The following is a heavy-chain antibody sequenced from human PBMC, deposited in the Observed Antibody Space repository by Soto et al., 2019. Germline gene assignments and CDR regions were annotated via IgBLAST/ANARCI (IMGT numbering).Heavy chain of an antibody. J-gene: IGHJ5*02. CDR2: IIPIFGTA. V-gene: IGHV1-69*01. Sequence: QVQLVQSGAEVKKPGSSVKDSCKASGGTFSSYAISWVRQAPGQGLEWMGGIIPIFGTANYAQKFQGRVTITADESTSTAYMELSSLRSEDTAVYYCATLDGGYCSGGSYYGENWSDPWRQGTLLTVSS. D-gene: IGHD2-15*01. CDR1: GGTFSSYA. CDR3: ATLDGGYCSGGSYYGENWSDP.